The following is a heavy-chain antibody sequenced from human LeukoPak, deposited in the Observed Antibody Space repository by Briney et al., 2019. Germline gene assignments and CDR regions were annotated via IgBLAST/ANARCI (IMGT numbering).Heavy chain of an antibody. D-gene: IGHD3-10*01. CDR1: GYSFTGHY. J-gene: IGHJ5*02. Sequence: ASVKVSCKASGYSFTGHYMHWVRQAPGQGLEWMGWINPNSGGTNYAQKFQGRVTMTRDTSISTAYMELSRLRSDDTAVYYCARGHGPITMVRGVAIWFDPWGQGTLVTVSS. CDR2: INPNSGGT. V-gene: IGHV1-2*02. CDR3: ARGHGPITMVRGVAIWFDP.